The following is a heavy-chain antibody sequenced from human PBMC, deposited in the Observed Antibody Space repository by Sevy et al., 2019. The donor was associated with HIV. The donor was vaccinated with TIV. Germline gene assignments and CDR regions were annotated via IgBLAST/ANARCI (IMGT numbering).Heavy chain of an antibody. V-gene: IGHV1-69*13. CDR2: IIPIFGTA. J-gene: IGHJ6*01. CDR3: AESGYDPSLEYYSYGMDV. D-gene: IGHD5-12*01. CDR1: GGTFSSYA. Sequence: ASVKVSCKASGGTFSSYAISWVRQAPGQGLEWMGGIIPIFGTANYAQKFQGRVTITADESTSTACMELSSLRSEDTAVYYCAESGYDPSLEYYSYGMDVWGQGTTVTVSS.